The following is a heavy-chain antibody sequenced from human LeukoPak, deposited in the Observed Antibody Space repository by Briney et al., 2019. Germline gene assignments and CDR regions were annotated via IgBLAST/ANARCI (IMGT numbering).Heavy chain of an antibody. D-gene: IGHD4-17*01. Sequence: ASVKVSCKASGYTFTSYFIHWVRQAPGQGLEWMGIINPTGGSTTYAQRFQGRVTMTRDTSTSTVYMELSSLRSEDTAVYYCARAGGPATVTTDYWGQGTLVTVSS. CDR3: ARAGGPATVTTDY. CDR1: GYTFTSYF. J-gene: IGHJ4*02. CDR2: INPTGGST. V-gene: IGHV1-46*01.